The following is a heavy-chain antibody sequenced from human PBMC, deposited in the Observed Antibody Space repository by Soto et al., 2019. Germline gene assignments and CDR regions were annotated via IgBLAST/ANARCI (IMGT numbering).Heavy chain of an antibody. J-gene: IGHJ4*02. CDR3: ARDRDAAAGYYVDH. CDR2: FYYSGST. Sequence: PSETLSLTCSVSGGTVNTYYWSWIRQPPGKELEWIGYFYYSGSTKYNPSLNNRVTISADTSKNQFSLKLTSVTAADTAVYYCARDRDAAAGYYVDHWGQGRLVTVSS. CDR1: GGTVNTYY. D-gene: IGHD6-13*01. V-gene: IGHV4-59*02.